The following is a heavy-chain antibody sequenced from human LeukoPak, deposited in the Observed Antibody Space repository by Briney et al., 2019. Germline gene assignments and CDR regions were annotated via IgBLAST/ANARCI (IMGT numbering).Heavy chain of an antibody. CDR3: ARGAAGDYFAS. CDR2: IYYSGST. D-gene: IGHD3-10*01. J-gene: IGHJ4*02. Sequence: ASETLSLTCTVSGGSISSSSYYWGWIRQPPGKGLEWIVSIYYSGSTYYNPSLKSRVTISVKTAKNQFSLKLTSVTAADTAVYYCARGAAGDYFASWGQGTRVTSPS. CDR1: GGSISSSSYY. V-gene: IGHV4-39*07.